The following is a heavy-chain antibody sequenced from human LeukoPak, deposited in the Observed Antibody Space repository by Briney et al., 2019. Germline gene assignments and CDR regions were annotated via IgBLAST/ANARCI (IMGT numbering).Heavy chain of an antibody. D-gene: IGHD3-22*01. J-gene: IGHJ4*02. Sequence: GGSLRLSCAASGFTFDDYAMHWVRQAPGKGLEWVSAISGSGGSTYYADSVKGRFTISRDNSKNTLYLQMNSLRAEDTAVYYCASTGLYDSSGYYPYWGQGTLVTVSS. CDR3: ASTGLYDSSGYYPY. CDR1: GFTFDDYA. V-gene: IGHV3-23*01. CDR2: ISGSGGST.